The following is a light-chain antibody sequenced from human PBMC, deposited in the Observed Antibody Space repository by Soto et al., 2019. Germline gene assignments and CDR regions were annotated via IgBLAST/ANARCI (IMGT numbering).Light chain of an antibody. J-gene: IGKJ5*01. V-gene: IGKV3D-20*02. CDR2: GAS. CDR3: QQRSNWPIT. CDR1: QSVSSSY. Sequence: EIVLTQSPGTLSLSAGERATLSCRASQSVSSSYLARYQQKPGQAPRLLIYGASNRATGIPARFSGSGSGTDFTLTISSLEPEDFAVYYCQQRSNWPITFGQGTRLE.